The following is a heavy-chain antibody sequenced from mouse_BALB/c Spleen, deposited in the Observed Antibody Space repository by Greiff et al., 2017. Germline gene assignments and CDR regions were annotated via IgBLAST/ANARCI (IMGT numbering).Heavy chain of an antibody. CDR2: ISYSGST. CDR1: GYSITSDYA. Sequence: VQLKESGPGLVKPSQSLSLTCTVTGYSITSDYAWNWIRQFPGNKLEWMGYISYSGSTSYNPSLKSRISITRDTSKNQFFLQLNSVTTEDTATYYCARLGVLTGTYYAMDYWGQGTSVTVSS. D-gene: IGHD4-1*01. V-gene: IGHV3-2*02. CDR3: ARLGVLTGTYYAMDY. J-gene: IGHJ4*01.